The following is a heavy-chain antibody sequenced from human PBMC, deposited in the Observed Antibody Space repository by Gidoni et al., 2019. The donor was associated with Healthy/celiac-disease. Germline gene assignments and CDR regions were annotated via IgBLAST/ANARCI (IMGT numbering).Heavy chain of an antibody. CDR3: AKQAAAGHFDY. Sequence: EVQLVESGGGLVQPGGALRLSWAASGFTFGSYAMGWVRQAPGKGLEWVSAISGSGGSTYYADSVKGRFTISRDNSKNTLFLQMNSLRAEDTAVYYCAKQAAAGHFDYWGQGTLVTVSS. J-gene: IGHJ4*02. CDR2: ISGSGGST. V-gene: IGHV3-23*04. D-gene: IGHD6-13*01. CDR1: GFTFGSYA.